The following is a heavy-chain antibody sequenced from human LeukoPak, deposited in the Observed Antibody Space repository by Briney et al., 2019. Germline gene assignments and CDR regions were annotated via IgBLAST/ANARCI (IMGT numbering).Heavy chain of an antibody. CDR2: IYPSGTT. Sequence: SETLSLTCTVSGDSISGKYWNRIRQPAGKGLEWIGRIYPSGTTNYNPSLESRVTMSIDTSKNQFSLRLTSVTTADTAVYYCGSQNCGDPSCSVAWFDPRGQGALVTVSS. J-gene: IGHJ5*02. CDR3: GSQNCGDPSCSVAWFDP. V-gene: IGHV4-4*07. D-gene: IGHD2-21*01. CDR1: GDSISGKY.